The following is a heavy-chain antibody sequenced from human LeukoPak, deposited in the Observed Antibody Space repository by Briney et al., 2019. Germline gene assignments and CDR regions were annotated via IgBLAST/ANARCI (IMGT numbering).Heavy chain of an antibody. V-gene: IGHV3-66*01. D-gene: IGHD2-15*01. CDR3: ARDSPYLGGGPVNYYYGMDV. J-gene: IGHJ6*02. CDR2: IYSGGST. Sequence: GGSLRLSCAASGFTVSSNYMSWVRQAPGKGLEWVSVIYSGGSTYYADSVKGRFTISRDNCKNTLYLQMNSLRAEDTAVYYCARDSPYLGGGPVNYYYGMDVWGQGTTVTVSS. CDR1: GFTVSSNY.